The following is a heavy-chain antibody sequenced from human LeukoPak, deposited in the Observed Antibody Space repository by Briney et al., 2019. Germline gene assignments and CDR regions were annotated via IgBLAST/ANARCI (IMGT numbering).Heavy chain of an antibody. Sequence: GGSLRLSCAASGFTFSNYNMNWVRQAPGKGLEGVSSISSGSSYKYYTDSVKGRFTISRDNAKNSMYLQMNSPRAEDTAVYYCARVRLNHFDYWGQGTLVTVSS. J-gene: IGHJ4*02. CDR3: ARVRLNHFDY. V-gene: IGHV3-21*01. D-gene: IGHD1-14*01. CDR1: GFTFSNYN. CDR2: ISSGSSYK.